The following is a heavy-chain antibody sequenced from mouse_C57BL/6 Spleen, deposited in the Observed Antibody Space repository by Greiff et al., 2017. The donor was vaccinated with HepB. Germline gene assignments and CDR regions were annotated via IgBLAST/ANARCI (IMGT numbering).Heavy chain of an antibody. Sequence: DVKLVESGGGLVQPGGSLKLSCAASGFTFSDYGMAWVRQAPRKGPEWVAFISNLAYSIYYADTVTGRFTISRENAKNTLYLEMSSLRSEDTAMYYCARAPYYYGSSYWYFDVWGTGTTVTVSS. CDR1: GFTFSDYG. V-gene: IGHV5-15*01. CDR3: ARAPYYYGSSYWYFDV. CDR2: ISNLAYSI. D-gene: IGHD1-1*01. J-gene: IGHJ1*03.